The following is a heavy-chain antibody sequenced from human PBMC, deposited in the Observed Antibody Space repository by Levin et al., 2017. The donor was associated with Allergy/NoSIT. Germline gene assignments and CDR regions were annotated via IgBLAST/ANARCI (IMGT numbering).Heavy chain of an antibody. J-gene: IGHJ6*02. Sequence: GGSLRLSCAASGFRFSNSGMNWVRQAPGQGLEWVSYIRPTSEIIHYADSVKGRFTISRDNAKNSLYLQMNSLRVEDTAIYYCAGDLTTIRGGMDVWGQGTTVTVSS. CDR2: IRPTSEII. V-gene: IGHV3-48*04. D-gene: IGHD1-1*01. CDR3: AGDLTTIRGGMDV. CDR1: GFRFSNSG.